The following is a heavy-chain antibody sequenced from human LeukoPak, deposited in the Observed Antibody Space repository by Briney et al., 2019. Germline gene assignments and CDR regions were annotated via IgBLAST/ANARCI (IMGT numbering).Heavy chain of an antibody. V-gene: IGHV3-23*01. CDR1: GFTFGSCA. Sequence: PGGSLRLSCAASGFTFGSCAMNWVRQAPGKGLEWLSSINGRGANTYYADSVEGRFTISRDNSQNTLYLQMNSLRAEDTAVYYCAKDVRGYNRPFDYWGQGTLVTVSS. D-gene: IGHD3-10*02. CDR2: INGRGANT. J-gene: IGHJ4*02. CDR3: AKDVRGYNRPFDY.